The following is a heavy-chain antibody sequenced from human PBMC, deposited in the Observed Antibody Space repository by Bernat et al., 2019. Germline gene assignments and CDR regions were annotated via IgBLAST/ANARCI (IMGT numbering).Heavy chain of an antibody. CDR3: ARGLGLGYDILTGYPLLGYFDY. CDR2: INHSGST. J-gene: IGHJ4*02. V-gene: IGHV4-34*01. CDR1: GGSFSGYY. Sequence: QVQLQQWGAGLLKPSETLSLSCAVYGGSFSGYYWSWIRQPPGKGLEWIGEINHSGSTNYNPSLESRVTISVATSKNQFSLKLSSVTAADTAVYYCARGLGLGYDILTGYPLLGYFDYWGQGTLVTVSS. D-gene: IGHD3-9*01.